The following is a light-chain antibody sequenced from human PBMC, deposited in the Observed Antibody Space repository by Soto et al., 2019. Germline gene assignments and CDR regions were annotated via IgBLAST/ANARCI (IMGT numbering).Light chain of an antibody. V-gene: IGLV1-44*01. CDR1: SSNIGSNT. CDR2: NNN. Sequence: QSVLTQPPSASGTPGQRVTISCSGSSSNIGSNTVNWYQQLPGTAPKLLIYNNNQRPSGVPYRFSGSKSGTSASLAISGLQSDDEADYYCAAWDDSLNGLVFGTGTKLTVL. CDR3: AAWDDSLNGLV. J-gene: IGLJ1*01.